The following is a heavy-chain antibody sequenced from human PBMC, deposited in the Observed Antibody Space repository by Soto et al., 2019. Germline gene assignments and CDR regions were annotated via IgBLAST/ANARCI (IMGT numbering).Heavy chain of an antibody. CDR3: ARSRITMVRGVPDY. D-gene: IGHD3-10*01. V-gene: IGHV3-30*03. J-gene: IGHJ4*02. Sequence: GGSLRLSCVASVFTFINYGMHWVRQAPGKGLEWVAIVSYNGRKEYYADSVKGRFTISRDNSKNTLYLQMNSLRAEDTAVYYCARSRITMVRGVPDYWGQGTLVTVSS. CDR1: VFTFINYG. CDR2: VSYNGRKE.